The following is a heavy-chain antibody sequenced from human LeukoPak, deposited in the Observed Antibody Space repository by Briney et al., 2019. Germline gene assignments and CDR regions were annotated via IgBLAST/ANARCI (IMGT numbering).Heavy chain of an antibody. CDR2: IRFDGSIK. CDR1: GFTFTTYG. D-gene: IGHD5-12*01. Sequence: GGSLRLSCAASGFTFTTYGMHWVRQAPGKGLEWMAFIRFDGSIKYYADYVKGRFTISRDNSKNTLYLQMKNLRADDTAVYYCAKDGAWLRFDNWGQGILVTVSS. V-gene: IGHV3-30*02. J-gene: IGHJ4*02. CDR3: AKDGAWLRFDN.